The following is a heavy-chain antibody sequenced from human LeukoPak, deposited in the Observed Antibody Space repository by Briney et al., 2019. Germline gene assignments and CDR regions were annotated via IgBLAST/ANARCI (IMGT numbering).Heavy chain of an antibody. CDR2: ISSSGNTI. J-gene: IGHJ4*02. CDR3: ARTVARIGY. D-gene: IGHD4-23*01. Sequence: GGSLRLSCAASGFTFSRYEMNWVRQAPGKGLEWVSHISSSGNTIYYTDSVKGRFTISRDNSKNLLYLQMNSLKAEDTAIYYCARTVARIGYWGQGTLVAVSS. CDR1: GFTFSRYE. V-gene: IGHV3-48*03.